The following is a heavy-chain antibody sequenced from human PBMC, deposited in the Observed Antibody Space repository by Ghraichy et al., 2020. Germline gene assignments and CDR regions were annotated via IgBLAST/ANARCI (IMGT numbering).Heavy chain of an antibody. V-gene: IGHV4-59*01. D-gene: IGHD6-6*01. CDR1: GGSISSYY. CDR2: IYYSGST. CDR3: ARVRQLVGTYNWFDP. Sequence: SETLYLTCTVSGGSISSYYWNWIRQPPGKGLEWIGYIYYSGSTNYNPSLKSRVTISVDTSKNQFSLKLSSVTAADTAVYYCARVRQLVGTYNWFDPWGQGTLVTVSS. J-gene: IGHJ5*02.